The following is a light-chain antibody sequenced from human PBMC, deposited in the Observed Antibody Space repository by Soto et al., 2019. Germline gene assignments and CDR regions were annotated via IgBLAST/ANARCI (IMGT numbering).Light chain of an antibody. CDR1: QNIRSNY. Sequence: EIVFAQSPGTLSLSPGERATLSCRASQNIRSNYVAWYQQKPGQAPGLLIFGSSSTATGIPDRFSASGSGTEFTLTISRLEPEDFEVYYCQQYGYSPLTFGGGTKVDIK. CDR2: GSS. V-gene: IGKV3-20*01. CDR3: QQYGYSPLT. J-gene: IGKJ4*01.